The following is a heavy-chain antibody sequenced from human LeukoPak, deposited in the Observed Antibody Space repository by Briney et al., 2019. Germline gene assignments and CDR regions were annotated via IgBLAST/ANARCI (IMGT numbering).Heavy chain of an antibody. D-gene: IGHD3-10*01. CDR2: IYTSGST. Sequence: SETLSLTCSVSGGSISSYYWSWIRQPAGKGLEWIGRIYTSGSTNYNPSLKSRVTMSVDTSKNQFSLKLSSVTAADTAVYYCARSHGSGSYYNLNDYWGQGTLVTVSS. V-gene: IGHV4-4*07. J-gene: IGHJ4*02. CDR3: ARSHGSGSYYNLNDY. CDR1: GGSISSYY.